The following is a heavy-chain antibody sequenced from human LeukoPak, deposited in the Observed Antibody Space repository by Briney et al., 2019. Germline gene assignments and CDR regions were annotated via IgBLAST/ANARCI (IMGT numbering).Heavy chain of an antibody. D-gene: IGHD6-13*01. CDR1: GFTFSSYW. J-gene: IGHJ4*02. V-gene: IGHV3-7*01. Sequence: PGGSLRLSCAASGFTFSSYWMSWVRQAPGKGLEWVANIKQDGSEKYYVDSVKGRFTISRDNAKNSLYLQMNSLRAEDTAVYYCARDDGVAAAVPRGYWGQGTLVTVSS. CDR2: IKQDGSEK. CDR3: ARDDGVAAAVPRGY.